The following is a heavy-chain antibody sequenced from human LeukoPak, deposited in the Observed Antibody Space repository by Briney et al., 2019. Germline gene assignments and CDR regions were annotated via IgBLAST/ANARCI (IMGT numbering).Heavy chain of an antibody. J-gene: IGHJ2*01. CDR3: AKTLRESSGREYFDL. Sequence: PGGSLRLSCTASAFTFSSYAMSWVRQAPGKGLEWVSAVSGSGGSTYYADSVKGRFTISRDNSKNTLYLQMNGLRAEDTAVYYCAKTLRESSGREYFDLWGRGTLVTVSS. CDR1: AFTFSSYA. V-gene: IGHV3-23*01. CDR2: VSGSGGST. D-gene: IGHD6-19*01.